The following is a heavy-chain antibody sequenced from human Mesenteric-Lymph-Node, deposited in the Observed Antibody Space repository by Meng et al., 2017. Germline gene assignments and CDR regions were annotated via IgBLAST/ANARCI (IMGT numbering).Heavy chain of an antibody. V-gene: IGHV1-18*01. CDR1: GYTFTTYG. CDR3: ARDTLYYDILTGYSPTNWFDP. D-gene: IGHD3-9*01. Sequence: QVQLVQSGAEVKKPGASVKVSCKASGYTFTTYGISWVRQAPGQGLEWMGWISAYNGNTNYAQKLQGRVTMTTDTSTSTAYMELRSLRSDDTAVHYCARDTLYYDILTGYSPTNWFDPWGQGTLVTVSS. J-gene: IGHJ5*02. CDR2: ISAYNGNT.